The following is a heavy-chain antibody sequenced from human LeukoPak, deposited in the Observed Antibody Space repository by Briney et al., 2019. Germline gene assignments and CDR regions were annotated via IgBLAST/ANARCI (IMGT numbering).Heavy chain of an antibody. J-gene: IGHJ4*02. CDR3: ARTLGGYGDYVSYYFDY. Sequence: ASVKVSCKASGYTFTIYAMHWVRQAPGPRLELMGWINAGNGNTKYSQKFQGRVTITRDTSASTAYMELSSLRSEDTAVYYCARTLGGYGDYVSYYFDYWGQGTLVTVSS. D-gene: IGHD4-17*01. CDR1: GYTFTIYA. CDR2: INAGNGNT. V-gene: IGHV1-3*01.